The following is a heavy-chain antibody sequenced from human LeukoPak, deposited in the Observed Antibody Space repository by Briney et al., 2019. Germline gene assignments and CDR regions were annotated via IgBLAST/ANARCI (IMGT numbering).Heavy chain of an antibody. CDR1: GVSISGYY. CDR3: VRLQPNTGEWAFDI. D-gene: IGHD1-1*01. Sequence: SETLSLTCAVSGVSISGYYWSWIRQPPGEGLEWIGYISNSGSTNYNPSLKSRVTISVDTSKNQLSLKLSSVTAADTAVYHCVRLQPNTGEWAFDIWGQGTMVSVSS. CDR2: ISNSGST. J-gene: IGHJ3*02. V-gene: IGHV4-59*01.